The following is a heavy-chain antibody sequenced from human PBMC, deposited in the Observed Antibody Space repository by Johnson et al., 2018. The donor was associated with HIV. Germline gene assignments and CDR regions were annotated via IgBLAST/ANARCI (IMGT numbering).Heavy chain of an antibody. J-gene: IGHJ3*02. CDR3: AKDGGYSSSYAFDI. CDR1: GFTFSSYA. V-gene: IGHV3-23*04. D-gene: IGHD6-13*01. CDR2: ISGSDGST. Sequence: VQLVESGGGLVQPGGSLRLSCAASGFTFSSYAMSWVRQAPGKGLEWVSAISGSDGSTFYADSVKGRFAISRDDSKNTLFLQMNSLRAEDTAVYYCAKDGGYSSSYAFDIWGQGTMVTVSS.